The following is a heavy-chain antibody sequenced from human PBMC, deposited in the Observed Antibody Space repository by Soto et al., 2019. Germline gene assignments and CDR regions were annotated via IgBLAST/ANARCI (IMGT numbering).Heavy chain of an antibody. CDR2: INPSGGST. CDR3: ARERTAGYCSSTSCYYYYGMDV. V-gene: IGHV1-46*01. Sequence: ASVKVSCKASGYTFTSYYMHWVRQAPGQGLEWMGIINPSGGSTSYAQKFQGRVTMTRDTSTSTVYMELSSLRSEDTAVYYCARERTAGYCSSTSCYYYYGMDVWGQGTTVTVSS. CDR1: GYTFTSYY. D-gene: IGHD2-2*01. J-gene: IGHJ6*02.